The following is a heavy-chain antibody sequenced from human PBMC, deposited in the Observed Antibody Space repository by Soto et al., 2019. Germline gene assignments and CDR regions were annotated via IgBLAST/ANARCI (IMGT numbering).Heavy chain of an antibody. CDR1: GFTFSNYA. D-gene: IGHD1-26*01. CDR3: ALRKTGSYFDY. Sequence: GGSLRVACAGSGFTFSNYAMSCVRQAPGTGLEWVSGIGASGAGTYYADSVKGRFTISRDNSKNTLHLQMNSLRAEDTAVYYCALRKTGSYFDYWGQGALVTVSS. V-gene: IGHV3-23*01. CDR2: IGASGAGT. J-gene: IGHJ4*02.